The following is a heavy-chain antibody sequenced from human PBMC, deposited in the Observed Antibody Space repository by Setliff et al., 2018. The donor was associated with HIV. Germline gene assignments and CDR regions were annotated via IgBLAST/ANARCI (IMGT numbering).Heavy chain of an antibody. Sequence: GASVKVSCKASGYTFTGYYMHWVRQAPGQGLEWMGRINPNIGGTNSAQKFQGRVTMTRDTSISTAYMVLSRLRSDDTAVYYCARSDHSSGYYYNFDYWGQGTLVTV. V-gene: IGHV1-2*06. D-gene: IGHD3-22*01. CDR3: ARSDHSSGYYYNFDY. CDR1: GYTFTGYY. J-gene: IGHJ4*02. CDR2: INPNIGGT.